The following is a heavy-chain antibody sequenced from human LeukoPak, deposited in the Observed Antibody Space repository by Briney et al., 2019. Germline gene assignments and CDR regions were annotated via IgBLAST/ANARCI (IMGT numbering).Heavy chain of an antibody. D-gene: IGHD6-13*01. CDR1: GFTFSSYG. CDR2: ISYDGSNK. J-gene: IGHJ4*02. CDR3: AKTAATDY. Sequence: GRSLRLSCAASGFTFSSYGMHWVRQAPGKGLEWVAVISYDGSNKYYADSVKGRFTISRDNSKNTLYLQMNSLRAEDMAVYYCAKTAATDYWGQGTLVTVSS. V-gene: IGHV3-30*18.